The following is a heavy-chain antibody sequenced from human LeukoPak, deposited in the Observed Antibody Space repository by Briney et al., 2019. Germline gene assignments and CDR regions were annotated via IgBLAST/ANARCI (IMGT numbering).Heavy chain of an antibody. V-gene: IGHV1-8*01. J-gene: IGHJ4*02. D-gene: IGHD2-21*02. CDR1: GYTFTSYD. Sequence: ASVKVSCKASGYTFTSYDINWVRQATGQGLECMGWMNPNSGNTGYAQNFQGRVTMTRNTSISTAYMELSSLRSEDTAVYYCARGLSGGDFLYYFDYWGQGTLVTVSS. CDR2: MNPNSGNT. CDR3: ARGLSGGDFLYYFDY.